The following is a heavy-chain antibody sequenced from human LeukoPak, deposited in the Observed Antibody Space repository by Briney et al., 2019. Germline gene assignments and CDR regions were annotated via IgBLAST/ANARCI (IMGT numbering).Heavy chain of an antibody. D-gene: IGHD3-3*01. J-gene: IGHJ4*02. V-gene: IGHV3-21*01. CDR3: GRDRSGGYTLFLAY. CDR2: ISSSSSYI. Sequence: GGSLRLSCAASGFTFSSYSMNWVRQAPGKGLEWVSSISSSSSYIYYADSVKGRFTISRDNAKNSLYLQMNSLRAEDTAVYYCGRDRSGGYTLFLAYGGREPLVTVSS. CDR1: GFTFSSYS.